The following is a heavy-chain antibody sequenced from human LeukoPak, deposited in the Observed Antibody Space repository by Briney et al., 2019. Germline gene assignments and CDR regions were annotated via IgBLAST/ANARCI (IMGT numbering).Heavy chain of an antibody. Sequence: GGSLRLSCAASGFSFSSYSMNWVRQAPGKGLEWVSSISSSSNYIYYADSVKGRFTISRDNAKDSLYLQMNSLRAEDTAVYYCARRAALDYWGQGTLVTVSS. J-gene: IGHJ4*02. CDR1: GFSFSSYS. D-gene: IGHD2-15*01. V-gene: IGHV3-21*01. CDR2: ISSSSNYI. CDR3: ARRAALDY.